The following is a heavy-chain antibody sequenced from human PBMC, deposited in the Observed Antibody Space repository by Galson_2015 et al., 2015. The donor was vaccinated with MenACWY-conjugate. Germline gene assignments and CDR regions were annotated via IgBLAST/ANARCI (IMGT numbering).Heavy chain of an antibody. D-gene: IGHD1-1*01. CDR3: ASHAPTEAASAWFDP. J-gene: IGHJ5*02. Sequence: ETLSLTCKVSGGSVTTSYWSWIRQPPGKGLEWIGYISQSGFTHYNPSLKSRVTISLHTSENRFSLRLNSVTAADTAIYFCASHAPTEAASAWFDPWGQGTLVTVSS. V-gene: IGHV4-59*08. CDR1: GGSVTTSY. CDR2: ISQSGFT.